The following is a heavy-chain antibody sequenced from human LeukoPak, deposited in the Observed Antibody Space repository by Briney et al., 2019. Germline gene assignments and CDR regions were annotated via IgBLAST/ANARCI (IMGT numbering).Heavy chain of an antibody. D-gene: IGHD3-16*01. V-gene: IGHV4-34*01. J-gene: IGHJ4*02. CDR1: GGSFSGYY. CDR2: INHSGST. CDR3: ARHGIDVLLKDYYFDY. Sequence: SETLSLTCAVYGGSFSGYYWSWIRQPPGKGLEWIGEINHSGSTNYNPSLKSRVTISVDTSKSQFSLRLSSVTAADTAVYYCARHGIDVLLKDYYFDYWGQGTRVTVSS.